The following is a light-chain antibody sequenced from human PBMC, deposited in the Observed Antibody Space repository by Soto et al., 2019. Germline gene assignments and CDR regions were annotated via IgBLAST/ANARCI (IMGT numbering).Light chain of an antibody. J-gene: IGKJ4*01. CDR2: AAS. CDR3: QQYNHLES. V-gene: IGKV3-15*01. Sequence: EIVMTQSPATLSVSPGGSATLSCRASQSVTLDLAWYQQRPGQAPRLLIYAASTWATGVPAKFSGSGSGTEFTLTISSLESEDFAVYYCQQYNHLESFGGGTKVEIK. CDR1: QSVTLD.